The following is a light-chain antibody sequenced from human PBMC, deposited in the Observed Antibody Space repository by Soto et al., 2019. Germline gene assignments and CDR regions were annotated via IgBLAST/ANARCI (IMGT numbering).Light chain of an antibody. J-gene: IGLJ2*01. CDR1: SSNIGAGYD. Sequence: QSVLTQPPSVSGAPGQRVTISCTGSSSNIGAGYDVHWYQQLPGTAPKLLIYGSTNRPSGVPDRFSGSKSGTSASLAVTGLQAEDEADYYCQSYDSSLSSLVFGGGTQLTVL. CDR3: QSYDSSLSSLV. V-gene: IGLV1-40*01. CDR2: GST.